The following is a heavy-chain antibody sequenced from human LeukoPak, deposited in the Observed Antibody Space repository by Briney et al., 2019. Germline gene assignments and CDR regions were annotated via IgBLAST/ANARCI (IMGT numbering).Heavy chain of an antibody. CDR3: ARNYERSIHTY. CDR1: DGSINNFY. Sequence: SETLSLTCSVSDGSINNFYWSWVRQPAGRGLEWIGRIHSNGNTDYNPALKSRVTMSVDTSKNHFSLTVRSVTAADTATYFCARNYERSIHTYWGRGTLVTVSS. CDR2: IHSNGNT. V-gene: IGHV4-4*07. J-gene: IGHJ4*02. D-gene: IGHD3-22*01.